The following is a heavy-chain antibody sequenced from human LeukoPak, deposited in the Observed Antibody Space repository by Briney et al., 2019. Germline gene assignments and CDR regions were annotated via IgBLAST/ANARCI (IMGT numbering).Heavy chain of an antibody. V-gene: IGHV3-48*01. J-gene: IGHJ6*04. Sequence: GGSLRLSCAASGFTFSTYSMNWVRQAPGKGLEWVAYISSGSTPIFYADSVKGRFTISRDNGKNSLYLQMNNLRAEDMAVYYCAELGITMIGGVWGKGTTVTISS. CDR2: ISSGSTPI. CDR3: AELGITMIGGV. D-gene: IGHD3-10*02. CDR1: GFTFSTYS.